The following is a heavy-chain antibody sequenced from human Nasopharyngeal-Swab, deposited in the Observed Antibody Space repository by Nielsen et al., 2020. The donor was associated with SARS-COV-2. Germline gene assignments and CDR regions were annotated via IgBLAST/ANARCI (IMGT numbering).Heavy chain of an antibody. Sequence: ASVKVSCKASGYTFTSYYMNWVRQAPGQGLEWMGRINPNSGGTNYAQKFQGRVTMTRDTSISTAYMELSRLRSDDTAVYYCARGRYDFWGCYQDWFDLWGQGTLVTVSS. CDR3: ARGRYDFWGCYQDWFDL. CDR2: INPNSGGT. V-gene: IGHV1-2*06. D-gene: IGHD3-3*01. CDR1: GYTFTSYY. J-gene: IGHJ5*02.